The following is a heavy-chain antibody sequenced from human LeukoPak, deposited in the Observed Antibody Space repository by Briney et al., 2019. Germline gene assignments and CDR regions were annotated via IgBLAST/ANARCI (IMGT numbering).Heavy chain of an antibody. V-gene: IGHV4-59*08. CDR1: GGSVSFYY. CDR2: VYYTGNT. J-gene: IGHJ4*02. CDR3: ARRGRAAAANFDY. D-gene: IGHD6-13*01. Sequence: SETLSLTCTVSGGSVSFYYWNWIRQPPGKGLEWIVYVYYTGNTNYNPSPKSRVTISVDTSKHQFSLKLSSVTAADTAVYYCARRGRAAAANFDYWGQGTLVTVSS.